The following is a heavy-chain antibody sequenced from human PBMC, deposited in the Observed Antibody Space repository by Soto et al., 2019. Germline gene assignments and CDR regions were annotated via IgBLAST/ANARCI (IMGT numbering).Heavy chain of an antibody. D-gene: IGHD6-13*01. CDR1: GFTFSSYA. CDR3: AKAIAAAGPYYFDY. CDR2: ISGSGGST. J-gene: IGHJ4*02. Sequence: AVGSLRLSCAASGFTFSSYAMSWVRQAPGKGLEWVSAISGSGGSTYYADSVKGRFTISRDNSKNTLYLQMNSLRAEDTAVYYCAKAIAAAGPYYFDYWGQGTLVTVSS. V-gene: IGHV3-23*01.